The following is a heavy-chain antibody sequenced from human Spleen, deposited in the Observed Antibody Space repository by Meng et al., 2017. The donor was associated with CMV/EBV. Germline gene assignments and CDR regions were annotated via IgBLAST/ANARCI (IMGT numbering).Heavy chain of an antibody. D-gene: IGHD5-12*01. Sequence: SGGSFRSYAITWVRQAPGQGLEWMGCINPNNNGTSYAMNFQDRVTVTRDTSISTVYMELRRLRSDDTAVYFCAREIKGGYDFRDYFDFWGQGTLVTVSS. CDR1: GGSFRSYA. CDR3: AREIKGGYDFRDYFDF. V-gene: IGHV1-2*02. CDR2: INPNNNGT. J-gene: IGHJ4*02.